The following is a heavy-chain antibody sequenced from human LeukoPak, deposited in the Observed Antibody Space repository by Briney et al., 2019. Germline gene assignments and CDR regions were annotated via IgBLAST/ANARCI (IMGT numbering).Heavy chain of an antibody. D-gene: IGHD3-10*01. CDR2: MYYSGST. CDR1: GGSISSYY. Sequence: SETLSLTCTVSGGSISSYYWSWIRQPPGKGLEWIGYMYYSGSTNYNPSLKSRVTISVDTSKNQFSLKLSSVTAADTAVYYCARGPSYYGSGSYIDYWGQGTLVTVSS. J-gene: IGHJ4*02. CDR3: ARGPSYYGSGSYIDY. V-gene: IGHV4-59*12.